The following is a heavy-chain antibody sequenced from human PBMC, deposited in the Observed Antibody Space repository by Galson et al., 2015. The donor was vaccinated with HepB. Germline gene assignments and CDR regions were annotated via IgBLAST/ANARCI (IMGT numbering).Heavy chain of an antibody. CDR3: ARDSPHPYIVVVPAAMLHGMDV. CDR1: GGTFSSYA. CDR2: IIPIFGIA. D-gene: IGHD2-2*01. J-gene: IGHJ6*02. Sequence: SVKVSCTASGGTFSSYAISWVRQAPGQGLEWMGGIIPIFGIANYAQKFQGRVTITADESTSTAYMELSSLRSEDTAVYYCARDSPHPYIVVVPAAMLHGMDVWGQGTPVTVSS. V-gene: IGHV1-69*13.